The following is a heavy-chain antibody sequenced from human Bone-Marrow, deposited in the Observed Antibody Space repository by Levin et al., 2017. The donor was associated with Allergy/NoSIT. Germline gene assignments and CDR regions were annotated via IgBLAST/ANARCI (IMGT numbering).Heavy chain of an antibody. D-gene: IGHD6-19*01. J-gene: IGHJ4*02. Sequence: HPGGSLRLSCAASGFTFSRHSMHWVRQAPGKGLEWVAVISFDGTKKNYADSLKGRISIARDNSKNTLYVEMNSLRLEDTGVYYCARDGDKRQWLVPFDYWGQGTLVTVSS. CDR2: ISFDGTKK. CDR1: GFTFSRHS. CDR3: ARDGDKRQWLVPFDY. V-gene: IGHV3-30-3*01.